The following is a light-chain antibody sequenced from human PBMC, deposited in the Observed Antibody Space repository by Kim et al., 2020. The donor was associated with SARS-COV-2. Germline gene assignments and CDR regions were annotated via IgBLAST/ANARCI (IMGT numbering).Light chain of an antibody. CDR2: GNN. J-gene: IGLJ3*02. V-gene: IGLV3-19*01. CDR3: NSRDSTGNHWV. CDR1: SLRSYY. Sequence: SSELTQDPAVSVALGQTVRITCQGDSLRSYYASWYQQKPGQAPVLVMYGNNDRPSGIPDRFSGSFSGNTASLTITGAQAEDEADYYCNSRDSTGNHWVFG.